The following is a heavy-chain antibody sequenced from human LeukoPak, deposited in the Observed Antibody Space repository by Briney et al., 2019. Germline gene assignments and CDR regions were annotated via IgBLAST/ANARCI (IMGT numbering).Heavy chain of an antibody. CDR3: AGGSSGWYSDY. D-gene: IGHD6-19*01. J-gene: IGHJ4*02. CDR2: TSGRGVNT. CDR1: GLTFSSYA. V-gene: IGHV3-23*01. Sequence: GGSLRLSCAASGLTFSSYAMTWVRQAPGKGPEWVSATSGRGVNTYYADSVKGRFTISRDNSKNTLYLQMNSLRAEDTAVYYCAGGSSGWYSDYWGQGTLVTVSS.